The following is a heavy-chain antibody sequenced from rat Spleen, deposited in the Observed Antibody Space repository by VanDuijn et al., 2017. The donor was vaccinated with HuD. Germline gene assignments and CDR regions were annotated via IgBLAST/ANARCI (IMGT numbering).Heavy chain of an antibody. CDR3: TTGSDGSYYYGHTGDYFDY. Sequence: EVQLVESGGGLVQPGRSLKLSCAASGFTFSNYYMAWVRQAPTKGLEWVAYISTGGGITYYRDSVKGRFTISRDNAKSTLYLQMDSLRSEDTATYYCTTGSDGSYYYGHTGDYFDYWGQGVMVTVSS. V-gene: IGHV5-27*01. CDR1: GFTFSNYY. CDR2: ISTGGGIT. J-gene: IGHJ2*01. D-gene: IGHD1-12*02.